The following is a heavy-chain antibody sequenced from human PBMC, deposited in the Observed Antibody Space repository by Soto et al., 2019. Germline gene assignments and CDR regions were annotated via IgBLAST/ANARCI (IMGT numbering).Heavy chain of an antibody. J-gene: IGHJ4*02. Sequence: GGSLRLSCVASGFTFSNYWMTWVRQAPGKGLEWVSAISGGGDTTSYADSVKGRFTVSRDGSKNTLYLQMSSLRAEDTALYYCAKGRGGSGSLTPRVDFWGQGTLVTVSS. CDR2: ISGGGDTT. CDR1: GFTFSNYW. D-gene: IGHD3-10*01. V-gene: IGHV3-23*01. CDR3: AKGRGGSGSLTPRVDF.